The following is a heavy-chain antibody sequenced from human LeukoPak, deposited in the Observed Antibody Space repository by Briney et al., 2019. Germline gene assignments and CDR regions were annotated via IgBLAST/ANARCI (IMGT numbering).Heavy chain of an antibody. Sequence: GGSLRLSCAASGFTFSRYSMNWVRQAPGKGLEWVSYISSSSSTIYYADSVKGRFTISRDNAKNSLYLQMNSLRDEDTAVYYCARTYCSGGSCYSVDYWGQGTLVTVSS. CDR3: ARTYCSGGSCYSVDY. CDR1: GFTFSRYS. CDR2: ISSSSSTI. D-gene: IGHD2-15*01. J-gene: IGHJ4*02. V-gene: IGHV3-48*02.